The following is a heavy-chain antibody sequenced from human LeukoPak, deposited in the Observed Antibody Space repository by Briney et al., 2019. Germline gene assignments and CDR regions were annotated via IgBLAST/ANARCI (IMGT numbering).Heavy chain of an antibody. Sequence: GASVRVSCKASGYTFTSYDINWVRQATGQGLEWMGWMNPNSGNTGYAQKFQGRVTMTRNTSISTAYMELSSLRSEDTAVYYCARDLEIHCSGGSCSGVRAFDIWGQGTMVTVSS. J-gene: IGHJ3*02. CDR2: MNPNSGNT. CDR1: GYTFTSYD. V-gene: IGHV1-8*01. CDR3: ARDLEIHCSGGSCSGVRAFDI. D-gene: IGHD2-15*01.